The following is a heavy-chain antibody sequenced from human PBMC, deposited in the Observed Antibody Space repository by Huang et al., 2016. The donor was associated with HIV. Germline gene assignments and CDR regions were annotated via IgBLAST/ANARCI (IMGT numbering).Heavy chain of an antibody. CDR2: IQYAGKKE. CDR3: VRGDYYDSRGYRPGYFDY. Sequence: VELLEAGGGVVQPGGSRTLSCGTSGLFLSNYGVHGVRQAPGKVLVWVTFIQYAGKKEDYGDFLKGRFTVGRDHSNNTVYLEMRSLRPHDTAIYYCVRGDYYDSRGYRPGYFDYWGRGALVTVSS. J-gene: IGHJ4*02. CDR1: GLFLSNYG. D-gene: IGHD3-22*01. V-gene: IGHV3-30*02.